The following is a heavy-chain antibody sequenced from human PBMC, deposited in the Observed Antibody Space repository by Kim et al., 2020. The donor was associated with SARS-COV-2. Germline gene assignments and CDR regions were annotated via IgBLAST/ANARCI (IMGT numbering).Heavy chain of an antibody. V-gene: IGHV3-15*01. CDR3: TKVRDPITLALSF. Sequence: ASPMKCRFTISRDDSTNTVYLKMKSLKTEDTAVYYCTKVRDPITLALSFWGQGTLVTVSS. J-gene: IGHJ4*02. D-gene: IGHD3-10*01.